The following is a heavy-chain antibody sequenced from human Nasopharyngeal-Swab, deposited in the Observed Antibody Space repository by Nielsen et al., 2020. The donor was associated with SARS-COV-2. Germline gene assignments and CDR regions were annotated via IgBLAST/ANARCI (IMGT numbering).Heavy chain of an antibody. CDR3: ARGVKYSGYDPYYYGMDV. J-gene: IGHJ6*02. Sequence: SETLSLTCTVSGGSISSSSYYWGWIRQPPGKGLEWIGSIYYSGSTYYNPSLKSRVTISVDTSKNQFSLKLSSVTAADTAVYYCARGVKYSGYDPYYYGMDVWGQGTTVTVSS. V-gene: IGHV4-39*07. CDR2: IYYSGST. CDR1: GGSISSSSYY. D-gene: IGHD5-12*01.